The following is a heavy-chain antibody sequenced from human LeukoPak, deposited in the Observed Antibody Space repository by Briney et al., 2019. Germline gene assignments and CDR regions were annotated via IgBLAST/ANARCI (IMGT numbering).Heavy chain of an antibody. CDR3: ARHRGVSYYDAFDI. Sequence: SETLSLTCAAYGGSFSGYYWSWIRQPPGKGLEWIGEINHSGSTNYNPSLKSRVTISVDTSKNQFSLKLSSVTAADTAVYYCARHRGVSYYDAFDIWGQGTVVTVSS. V-gene: IGHV4-34*01. J-gene: IGHJ3*02. D-gene: IGHD1-26*01. CDR1: GGSFSGYY. CDR2: INHSGST.